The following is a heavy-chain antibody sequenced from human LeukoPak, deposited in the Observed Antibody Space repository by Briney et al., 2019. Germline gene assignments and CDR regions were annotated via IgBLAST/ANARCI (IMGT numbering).Heavy chain of an antibody. D-gene: IGHD1-26*01. CDR3: TTDGVGVEGATYDN. Sequence: GGSLRLSCVASGFIFSSYWMSWVRQTPGKGLEWVANIKEDGSEKYYVDSVKGRFTISRDNAKNTLYLQMNSLKTEDTAVYYCTTDGVGVEGATYDNWGQGTLVSVSS. J-gene: IGHJ4*02. CDR1: GFIFSSYW. V-gene: IGHV3-7*03. CDR2: IKEDGSEK.